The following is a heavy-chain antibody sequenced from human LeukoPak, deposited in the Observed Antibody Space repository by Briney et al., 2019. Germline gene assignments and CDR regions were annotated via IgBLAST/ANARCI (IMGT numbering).Heavy chain of an antibody. V-gene: IGHV1-2*02. CDR2: IKPNSGGT. J-gene: IGHJ3*01. CDR1: GYTFTGYY. CDR3: ARAWGYGSGSYYNN. D-gene: IGHD3-10*01. Sequence: ASVKVSCKASGYTFTGYYMHWVRQAPGQGLEWMGWIKPNSGGTNYAQNFQGRVTMTRDTSISTAYMELSRLRSDDTAVYYCARAWGYGSGSYYNNWGQGTMVTVSS.